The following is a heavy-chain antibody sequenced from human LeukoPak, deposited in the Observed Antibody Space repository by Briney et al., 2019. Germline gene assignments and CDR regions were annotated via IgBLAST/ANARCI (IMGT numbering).Heavy chain of an antibody. CDR2: IYYSGST. CDR1: GGSISSSSYY. D-gene: IGHD6-6*01. V-gene: IGHV4-39*01. J-gene: IGHJ4*02. CDR3: ARQVRSPTNSSSWLFDY. Sequence: PSETLSLTCTVSGGSISSSSYYWGWIRQPPGKGLEWIGSIYYSGSTYYNPSLKSRVTISVDTSKNQFSLKLSSVTAADTAVYYCARQVRSPTNSSSWLFDYWGQGTLVTVSS.